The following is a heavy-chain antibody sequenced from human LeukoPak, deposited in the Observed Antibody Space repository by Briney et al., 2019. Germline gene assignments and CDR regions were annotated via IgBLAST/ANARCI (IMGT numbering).Heavy chain of an antibody. J-gene: IGHJ3*02. D-gene: IGHD3-22*01. V-gene: IGHV1-69*05. CDR3: ARDRTDGNRIGYADAFDI. CDR1: GYTFSIYA. Sequence: GASVKVSCTASGYTFSIYAINWVRQAPGQGLEWMGSIIPMFGTSNYAQKFQGRVTVTTDESTRTAYMDLSGLTSEDTAIYYCARDRTDGNRIGYADAFDIWGQGTMVTVSS. CDR2: IIPMFGTS.